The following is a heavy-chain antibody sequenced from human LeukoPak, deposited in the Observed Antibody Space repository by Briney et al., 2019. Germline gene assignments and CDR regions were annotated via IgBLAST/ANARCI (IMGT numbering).Heavy chain of an antibody. J-gene: IGHJ4*02. CDR3: AKEVCSSTSCYTFDY. V-gene: IGHV3-23*01. CDR1: GFTFSGYA. Sequence: SGGSLRLSCAASGFTFSGYAMSWVRQAPGKGLEWVSAISGSGGSTYYADSVKGRFTISRDNSKNTLYLQMNSLRAEDTAVYYCAKEVCSSTSCYTFDYWGQGTLVTVSS. D-gene: IGHD2-2*02. CDR2: ISGSGGST.